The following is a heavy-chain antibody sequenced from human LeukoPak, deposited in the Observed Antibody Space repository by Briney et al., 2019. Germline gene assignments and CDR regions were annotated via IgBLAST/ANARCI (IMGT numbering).Heavy chain of an antibody. J-gene: IGHJ3*02. D-gene: IGHD1-26*01. CDR3: AKPRLMGAYGLVDAFDI. CDR1: GFTFSSYG. Sequence: GGSLRLSCAASGFTFSSYGMHWVRQAPGKGLEWVAVISYDGSNKYYADSVKGRFTISRDNSKNTLYLQMNSLRAEDTAVYYCAKPRLMGAYGLVDAFDIWGQGTMVTVSS. CDR2: ISYDGSNK. V-gene: IGHV3-30*18.